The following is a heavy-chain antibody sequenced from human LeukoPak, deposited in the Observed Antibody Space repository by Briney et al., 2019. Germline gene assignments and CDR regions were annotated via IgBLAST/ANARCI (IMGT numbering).Heavy chain of an antibody. J-gene: IGHJ4*02. CDR1: GLTFSSYG. D-gene: IGHD3-10*01. V-gene: IGHV3-33*03. CDR3: ATDAGNYGSGTSYFDY. Sequence: GGSLRLSCAASGLTFSSYGMYWVRQAPGKGLEWVALIWYDGSKKYYADFVKGRFTISKDNSKNTLYLQMSSLRAEDTAVYYCATDAGNYGSGTSYFDYWGQGTLVTVSS. CDR2: IWYDGSKK.